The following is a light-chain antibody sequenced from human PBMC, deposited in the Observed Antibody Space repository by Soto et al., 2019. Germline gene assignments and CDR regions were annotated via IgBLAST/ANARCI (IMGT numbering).Light chain of an antibody. CDR3: QQRSNWSIT. J-gene: IGKJ5*01. CDR2: DAS. V-gene: IGKV3-11*01. CDR1: QSVSSY. Sequence: EIVFTQSPATLSLSPGERATLSCRASQSVSSYLAWYQQKPSQAPRLLIYDASNRATGIPARFSGSGSGTDFTLTISSLEPEDFAVYYCQQRSNWSITFGQGTRLEIK.